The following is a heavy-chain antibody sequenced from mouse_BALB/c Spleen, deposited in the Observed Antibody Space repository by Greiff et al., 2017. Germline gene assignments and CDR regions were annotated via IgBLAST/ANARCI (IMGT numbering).Heavy chain of an antibody. CDR3: ARVAHYYGSSYWYFDV. V-gene: IGHV3-2*02. Sequence: EVKLVESGPGLVKPSQSLSLTCTVTGYSITSDYAWNWIRQFPGNKLEWMGYISYSGSTSYNPSLKSRISITRDTSKNQFFLQLNSVTTEDTATYYCARVAHYYGSSYWYFDVWGAGTTVTVSS. CDR1: GYSITSDYA. D-gene: IGHD1-1*01. CDR2: ISYSGST. J-gene: IGHJ1*01.